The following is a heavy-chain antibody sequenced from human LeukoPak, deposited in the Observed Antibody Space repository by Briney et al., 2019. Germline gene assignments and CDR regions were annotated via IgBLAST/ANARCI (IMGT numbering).Heavy chain of an antibody. Sequence: SETLSLTCTVSGGSISSGDYYWSWIRQPPGKGLEWIGYIYYSGSTYYNPSLKSRVTISVDTSKNQFSLKLSSVTAADTAIYYCAKDYSTSWWFHYWGQGTLVTVSS. CDR3: AKDYSTSWWFHY. CDR2: IYYSGST. CDR1: GGSISSGDYY. V-gene: IGHV4-30-4*01. D-gene: IGHD6-13*01. J-gene: IGHJ4*02.